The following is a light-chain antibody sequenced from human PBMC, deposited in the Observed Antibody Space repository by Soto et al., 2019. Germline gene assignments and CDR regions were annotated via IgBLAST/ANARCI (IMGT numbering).Light chain of an antibody. V-gene: IGKV1-39*01. CDR2: AAS. CDR1: QSISSY. CDR3: QQSYSTPLT. J-gene: IGKJ4*01. Sequence: DLQMTQSPSSLSASVGDRVTITCRPSQSISSYLNWYQQKPGKAPKLLIYAASSLQSGFPSRFSGSGSGTDFTLTISSLQPEDFATYYCQQSYSTPLTFGGGTKVEIK.